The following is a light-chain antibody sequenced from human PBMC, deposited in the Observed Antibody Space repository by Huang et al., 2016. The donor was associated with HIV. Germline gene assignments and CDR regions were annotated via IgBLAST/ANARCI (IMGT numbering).Light chain of an antibody. Sequence: DIQMTQSPSSLSASVGDRVTITCRASQGISNSLAWYQQKPGNVPRLLIYAASTWQSGVPSRFSGSRSGRDFSLTIGSLQPEDVATYYCQKYDSAPLTFGGGTKVEI. V-gene: IGKV1-27*01. CDR2: AAS. J-gene: IGKJ4*01. CDR3: QKYDSAPLT. CDR1: QGISNS.